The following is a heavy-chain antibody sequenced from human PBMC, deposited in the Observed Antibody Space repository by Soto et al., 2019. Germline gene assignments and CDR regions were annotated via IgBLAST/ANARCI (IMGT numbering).Heavy chain of an antibody. CDR2: LNSDGSRT. Sequence: GGSLRLSCAASGFTSSTNWMHWVRQAPGKGLVWVSRLNSDGSRTNYADSVKGRFTISRDNAKNTLFLQMTSLRAEDTAVYYCARDPSPICRGATCYSDALDVWGQGTMVTVSS. J-gene: IGHJ6*02. CDR3: ARDPSPICRGATCYSDALDV. CDR1: GFTSSTNW. V-gene: IGHV3-74*01. D-gene: IGHD2-15*01.